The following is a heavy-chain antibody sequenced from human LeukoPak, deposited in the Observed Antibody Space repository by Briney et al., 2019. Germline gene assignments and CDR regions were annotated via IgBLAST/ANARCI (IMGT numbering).Heavy chain of an antibody. CDR1: GYTFTSYD. J-gene: IGHJ4*02. CDR2: MNPNSGNT. CDR3: ARVQARYYGSGSYYFDY. D-gene: IGHD3-10*01. V-gene: IGHV1-8*01. Sequence: ASVKVSCKASGYTFTSYDINWVRQATGQGLEWMGWMNPNSGNTGYAQKFQGRVTMTRNTSISTAYMELSSLRSEDTAVYYCARVQARYYGSGSYYFDYWGQGTLVTVSS.